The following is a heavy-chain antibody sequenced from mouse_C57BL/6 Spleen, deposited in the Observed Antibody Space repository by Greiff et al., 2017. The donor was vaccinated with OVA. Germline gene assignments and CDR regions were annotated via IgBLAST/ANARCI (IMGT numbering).Heavy chain of an antibody. CDR3: TRVMDGNSYAMDY. Sequence: EVQLQQSGTVLARPGASVKMSCKTSGYTFTSYWMHWVKQRPGQGLEWIGAIYPGNSDTSYNQKFKGKAKLTAVTSASTAYMELSSLTTEDSAVYYCTRVMDGNSYAMDYWGQGTSVTVSS. CDR1: GYTFTSYW. J-gene: IGHJ4*01. V-gene: IGHV1-5*01. CDR2: IYPGNSDT. D-gene: IGHD2-1*01.